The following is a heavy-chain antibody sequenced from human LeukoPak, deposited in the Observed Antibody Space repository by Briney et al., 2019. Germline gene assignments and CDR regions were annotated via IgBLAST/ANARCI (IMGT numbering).Heavy chain of an antibody. CDR1: GFIFNNYI. Sequence: PGGSLRLSCAVSGFIFNNYIMNWVLQAPGKGLEWVSSITGSGSFVYYADSVKGRFTISRDNAKNSLFLQMNSLRAEDTAVYCCARDSSGPWFDPWGQGTLVTVSS. V-gene: IGHV3-21*01. J-gene: IGHJ5*02. CDR3: ARDSSGPWFDP. CDR2: ITGSGSFV. D-gene: IGHD6-6*01.